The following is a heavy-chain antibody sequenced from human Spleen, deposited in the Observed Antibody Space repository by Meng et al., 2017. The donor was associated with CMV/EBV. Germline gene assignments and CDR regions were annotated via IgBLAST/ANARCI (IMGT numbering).Heavy chain of an antibody. Sequence: SYAMSWVRQAPGKGLVWVSGISGIGGSTYYAGSVKGRFTISRDNSKNTLDLQMNSLRAEDTAVYYCAKAESYCSSTSCYDRHHFDFWGQGTLVTVSS. CDR1: SYA. CDR2: ISGIGGST. CDR3: AKAESYCSSTSCYDRHHFDF. D-gene: IGHD2-2*01. V-gene: IGHV3-23*01. J-gene: IGHJ4*02.